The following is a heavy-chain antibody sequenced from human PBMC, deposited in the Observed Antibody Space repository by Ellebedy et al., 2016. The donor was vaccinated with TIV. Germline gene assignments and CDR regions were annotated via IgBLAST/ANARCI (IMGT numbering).Heavy chain of an antibody. CDR1: GYIFTRYD. J-gene: IGHJ4*02. Sequence: AASVKVSCKASGYIFTRYDINWVRLATGQGLEWLGWMNPNSGNIGYAQKFEDRVTITRDTSTNTAYMELSSLISEDTAVYYCATCPGNRATAVTPFDFWGQGTLVTVSS. CDR3: ATCPGNRATAVTPFDF. D-gene: IGHD6-25*01. CDR2: MNPNSGNI. V-gene: IGHV1-8*03.